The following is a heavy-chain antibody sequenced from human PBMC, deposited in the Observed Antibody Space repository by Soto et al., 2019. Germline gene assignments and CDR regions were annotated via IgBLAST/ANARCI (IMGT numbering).Heavy chain of an antibody. J-gene: IGHJ4*02. V-gene: IGHV3-23*01. CDR1: GFTFSSYA. D-gene: IGHD3-3*01. CDR2: ISGSGGST. Sequence: GGSLRLSCAASGFTFSSYAMSWVRQAPGKGLEWVSAISGSGGSTYYADSVKGRFTISRDNSKNTLYLQMNSLRAEDTAVYYCAKDPHVLRFLEWLSKGPPDYWGQGTLVTVSS. CDR3: AKDPHVLRFLEWLSKGPPDY.